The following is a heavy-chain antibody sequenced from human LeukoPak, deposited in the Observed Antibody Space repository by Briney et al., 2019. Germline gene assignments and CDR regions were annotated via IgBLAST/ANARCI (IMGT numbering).Heavy chain of an antibody. V-gene: IGHV3-74*01. CDR2: INTDGRNT. J-gene: IGHJ4*02. Sequence: GGSLRLSCSASASSFGTYWMYWVRQAPGKGLVWVSRINTDGRNTGYADSVKGRFTISRDNAKNTLYLQMTILTAEDTAVYYSARVGKNGNNFYFDICYQGSLVTVSS. CDR3: ARVGKNGNNFYFDI. D-gene: IGHD1/OR15-1a*01. CDR1: ASSFGTYW.